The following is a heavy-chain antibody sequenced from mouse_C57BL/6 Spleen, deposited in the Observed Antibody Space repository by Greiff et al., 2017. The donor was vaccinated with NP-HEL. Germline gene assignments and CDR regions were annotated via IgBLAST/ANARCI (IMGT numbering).Heavy chain of an antibody. CDR3: ANYAVFFDY. V-gene: IGHV3-6*01. CDR1: GYSITSGYY. Sequence: ESGPGLVKPSQSLSLTCSVTGYSITSGYYWNWIRQFPGNKLEWMGYISYDGSNNYNPSLKNRISITRDTSKNQFFLKLNSVTTEDTATYYCANYAVFFDYWGQGTTLTVSS. D-gene: IGHD1-1*01. J-gene: IGHJ2*01. CDR2: ISYDGSN.